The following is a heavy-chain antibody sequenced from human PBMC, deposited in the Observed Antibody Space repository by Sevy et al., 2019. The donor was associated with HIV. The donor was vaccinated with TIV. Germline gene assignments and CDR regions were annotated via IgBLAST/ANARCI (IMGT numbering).Heavy chain of an antibody. CDR1: GFTFSTYS. Sequence: GGSLRLSCKASGFTFSTYSMHWVRQAPGKGLEWVSSISRTSTTTYYADSAKGRFTISRANAKNSLYLKMNSLRNEDTAVYYCAREAYYYDSREENWFEPWGQGPLVTVSS. J-gene: IGHJ5*02. CDR2: ISRTSTTT. V-gene: IGHV3-48*02. D-gene: IGHD3-22*01. CDR3: AREAYYYDSREENWFEP.